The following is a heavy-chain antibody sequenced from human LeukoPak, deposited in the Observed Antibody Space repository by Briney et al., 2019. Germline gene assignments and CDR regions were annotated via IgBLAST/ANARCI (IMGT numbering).Heavy chain of an antibody. Sequence: SETLSLTCAVYGGSFSGYYWSWIRQPPGKGLEWIGEINHSGSTNYNPSLKSRVTISVDTSKNQFSRKLSSVTAADTAVYYCARGRGYDFWSAYYYMDVWGKGTTVTVSS. J-gene: IGHJ6*03. D-gene: IGHD3-3*01. V-gene: IGHV4-34*01. CDR3: ARGRGYDFWSAYYYMDV. CDR2: INHSGST. CDR1: GGSFSGYY.